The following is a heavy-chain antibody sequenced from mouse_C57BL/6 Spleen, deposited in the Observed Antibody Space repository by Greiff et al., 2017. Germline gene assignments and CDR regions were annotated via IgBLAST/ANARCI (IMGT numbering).Heavy chain of an antibody. D-gene: IGHD2-3*01. J-gene: IGHJ4*01. CDR1: GYTFTSYW. Sequence: QVQLKESGAELAKPGASVKLSCKASGYTFTSYWMHWVKQRPGQGLEWIGYINPSSGYTKYNQKFKDKATLTADKSSSTAYMQLSSLTYEDSAVYYCARYLLIYDATTGYAMDYWGQGTSVTVSS. V-gene: IGHV1-7*01. CDR3: ARYLLIYDATTGYAMDY. CDR2: INPSSGYT.